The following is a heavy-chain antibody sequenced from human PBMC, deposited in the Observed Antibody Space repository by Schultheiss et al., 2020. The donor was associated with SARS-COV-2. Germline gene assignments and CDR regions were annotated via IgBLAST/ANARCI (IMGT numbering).Heavy chain of an antibody. Sequence: GESLKISCAASGFTFSSYGMHWVRQAPGKGLEWVTIISYDGSNKYYADSMKGRFTISRDNSKNTLYLQMNSLRAEDTAVYYCAKEKAWGEWAFDIWGQGTMVTVSS. D-gene: IGHD3-3*01. CDR3: AKEKAWGEWAFDI. CDR2: ISYDGSNK. V-gene: IGHV3-30*18. CDR1: GFTFSSYG. J-gene: IGHJ3*02.